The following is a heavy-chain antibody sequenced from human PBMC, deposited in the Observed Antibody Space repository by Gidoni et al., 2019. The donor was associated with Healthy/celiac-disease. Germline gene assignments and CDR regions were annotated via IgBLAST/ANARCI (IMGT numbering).Heavy chain of an antibody. D-gene: IGHD4-17*01. J-gene: IGHJ4*02. CDR3: ARDQMAGDYVGYFDY. CDR1: VGTFSSYA. Sequence: QVQLVQSGAEVKKPGSSVKVSCKASVGTFSSYAISWVRQAPGQGLEWMGRIIPILGIANYAQKFQGRVTITADKSTSTAYMELSSLRSEDTAVYYCARDQMAGDYVGYFDYWGQGTLVTVSS. CDR2: IIPILGIA. V-gene: IGHV1-69*09.